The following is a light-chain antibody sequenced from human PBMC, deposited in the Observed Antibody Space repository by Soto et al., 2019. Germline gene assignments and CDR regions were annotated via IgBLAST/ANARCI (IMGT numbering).Light chain of an antibody. CDR1: SSNIGAGYD. J-gene: IGLJ2*01. V-gene: IGLV1-40*01. CDR2: GNS. CDR3: QSYDRSLSGVG. Sequence: QSVLTQPPSVSGAPGQRVTISCTGSSSNIGAGYDVHWYQQLPGTAPKLLIYGNSNRPSGVPDRFSGSKSGTSASLAITGRQGEDEADYYCQSYDRSLSGVGFGGGTKVTVL.